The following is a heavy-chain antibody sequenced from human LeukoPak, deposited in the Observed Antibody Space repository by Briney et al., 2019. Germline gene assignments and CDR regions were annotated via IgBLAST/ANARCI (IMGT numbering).Heavy chain of an antibody. CDR3: ATFRVDILTGSLLDTYFDY. V-gene: IGHV3-7*01. CDR1: GFTFSSYW. D-gene: IGHD3-9*01. CDR2: INQDGSER. Sequence: LPGGSLRLSCAASGFTFSSYWMSWVRQAPGKGLEWVANINQDGSERYYVDSVRGRFTISRDNAKNSLYLQMNSLRGDDTAVYYCATFRVDILTGSLLDTYFDYWGQGTLVTVSS. J-gene: IGHJ4*02.